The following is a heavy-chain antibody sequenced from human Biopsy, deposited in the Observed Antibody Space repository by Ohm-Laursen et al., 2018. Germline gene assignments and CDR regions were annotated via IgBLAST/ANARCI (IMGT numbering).Heavy chain of an antibody. V-gene: IGHV4-31*03. J-gene: IGHJ4*02. CDR2: IFYSAYT. D-gene: IGHD3-22*01. CDR1: GVAINGGRYY. Sequence: SRTLSLACTVSGVAINGGRYYCNWLRNHPGKGLEWVGNIFYSAYTYYNPNLKSRITISVDTSKNQLYLKLISVTAADTAVYYCVRYSSGDYLRTIIDVWGQGALVTVSS. CDR3: VRYSSGDYLRTIIDV.